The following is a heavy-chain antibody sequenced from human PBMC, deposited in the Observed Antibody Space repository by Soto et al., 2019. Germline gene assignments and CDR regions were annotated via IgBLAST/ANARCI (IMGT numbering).Heavy chain of an antibody. V-gene: IGHV4-30-4*01. CDR1: GGSISSGDYY. J-gene: IGHJ5*02. CDR2: IYYSGDT. D-gene: IGHD2-15*01. Sequence: PSETLSLTCTVSGGSISSGDYYWSWIRQPPGKGLEWIGYIYYSGDTYYNPSLKSRVTISVDTSKNQFSLKLSSVTAADTAVYYCARLVQLLQGRWFDPWGQGTLVTVS. CDR3: ARLVQLLQGRWFDP.